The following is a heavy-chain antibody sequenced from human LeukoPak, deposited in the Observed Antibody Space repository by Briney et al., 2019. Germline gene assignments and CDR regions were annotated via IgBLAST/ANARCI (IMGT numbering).Heavy chain of an antibody. CDR1: GFTFSSYW. Sequence: GGSLRLSCAASGFTFSSYWMHWVRQAPGKGLVWVSRINSDGSSTSYADSVKGRFTISRDNAKNTLYLQMNSLRAEDTAVYYCARDRYCSSTSCPTGDDAFDIWGQGTMVTVSS. V-gene: IGHV3-74*01. J-gene: IGHJ3*02. CDR3: ARDRYCSSTSCPTGDDAFDI. D-gene: IGHD2-2*01. CDR2: INSDGSST.